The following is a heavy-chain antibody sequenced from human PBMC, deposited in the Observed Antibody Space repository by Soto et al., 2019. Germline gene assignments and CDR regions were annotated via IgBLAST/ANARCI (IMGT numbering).Heavy chain of an antibody. D-gene: IGHD6-6*01. CDR2: IYYSGST. Sequence: SETLSLTCTVSGGSISSSSYYWGWIRQPPGKGLEWIGSIYYSGSTYYNPSLKSRVTISVDTSKNQFSLKLSSVTAADTAVYYCARSISGYSSSARRHPTDFAYWXQGTLVTVSS. J-gene: IGHJ4*02. CDR3: ARSISGYSSSARRHPTDFAY. V-gene: IGHV4-39*01. CDR1: GGSISSSSYY.